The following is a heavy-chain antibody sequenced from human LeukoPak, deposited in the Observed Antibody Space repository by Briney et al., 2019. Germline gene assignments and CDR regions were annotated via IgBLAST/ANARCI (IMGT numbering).Heavy chain of an antibody. Sequence: GGSLRLSCAASGFTFSSYAMSWVRQAPGKGREWVSSISGSGGNTYYADSVKGRFTISRDNSKNTLYMQMNSLRAEDTAVYYCAKLVTHFDYWGQGPLVTVSS. V-gene: IGHV3-23*01. CDR1: GFTFSSYA. CDR3: AKLVTHFDY. D-gene: IGHD4-23*01. J-gene: IGHJ4*02. CDR2: ISGSGGNT.